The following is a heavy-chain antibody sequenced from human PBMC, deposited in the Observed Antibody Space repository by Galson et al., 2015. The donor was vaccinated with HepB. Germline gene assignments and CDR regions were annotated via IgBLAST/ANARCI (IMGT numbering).Heavy chain of an antibody. J-gene: IGHJ6*02. CDR1: GFTFTSSA. CDR3: AADWRGYDFWKYGMDV. D-gene: IGHD3-3*01. Sequence: SVKVSCKASGFTFTSSAVQWVRQARGQRLEWIGWIVVGSGNTNYAQKFQERVTITRDMSTSTAYMELSSLRSEDTAVYYCAADWRGYDFWKYGMDVWGQGTTVTVSS. V-gene: IGHV1-58*01. CDR2: IVVGSGNT.